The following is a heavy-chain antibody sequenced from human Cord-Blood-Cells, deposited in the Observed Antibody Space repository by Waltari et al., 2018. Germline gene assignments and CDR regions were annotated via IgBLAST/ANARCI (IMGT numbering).Heavy chain of an antibody. Sequence: QVQLQQWGAGLLKPSDPLSLTCAVNGGSFSGYYWSWIRQPPGKGLEWIGEINHSGSTNYNPSLKSRVTISVDTSKNQFSLKLSSVTAADTAVYYCARVVVAATGYYYGMDVWGQGTTVTVSS. J-gene: IGHJ6*02. CDR2: INHSGST. D-gene: IGHD2-15*01. CDR1: GGSFSGYY. CDR3: ARVVVAATGYYYGMDV. V-gene: IGHV4-34*01.